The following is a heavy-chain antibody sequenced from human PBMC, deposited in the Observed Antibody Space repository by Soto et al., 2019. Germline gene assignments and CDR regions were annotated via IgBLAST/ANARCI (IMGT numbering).Heavy chain of an antibody. CDR1: GLIFSDYH. J-gene: IGHJ6*02. D-gene: IGHD6-19*01. V-gene: IGHV3-72*01. Sequence: EVQLVESGGGLVQPGGSLRLSCAASGLIFSDYHMDWVRQAPGTGLEWVGRIRRKANSYTTEYAGSVKGRFTISRDDSKTSLSLQMNSVKTEDTAVYYCAMLGGWSGGSNDMDVWGQGTTVTVSS. CDR3: AMLGGWSGGSNDMDV. CDR2: IRRKANSYTT.